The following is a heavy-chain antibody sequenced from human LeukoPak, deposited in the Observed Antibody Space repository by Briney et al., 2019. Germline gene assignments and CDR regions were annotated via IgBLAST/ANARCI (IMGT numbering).Heavy chain of an antibody. CDR2: IIPILGIA. CDR3: AREGGGAIHLIDY. V-gene: IGHV1-69*04. Sequence: SVKVSCKASGGTFSSYAISWVRQAPGQGLEWMGRIIPILGIANYAQKFQGRVTITADKSTSTAYMELSSLRSEDTAVYYCAREGGGAIHLIDYWGQGTLVTVSS. D-gene: IGHD3-16*01. J-gene: IGHJ4*02. CDR1: GGTFSSYA.